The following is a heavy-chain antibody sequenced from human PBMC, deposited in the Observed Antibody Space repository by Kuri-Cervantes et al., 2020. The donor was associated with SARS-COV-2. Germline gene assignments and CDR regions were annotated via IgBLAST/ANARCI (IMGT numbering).Heavy chain of an antibody. J-gene: IGHJ6*02. Sequence: ASVQVSCKASGYTFTDYYMHWVRQAPGQGLEWMGWINPKSGDTNYAQKFQGRVTMTRDTSISEAYMELSRLRSDDTAVYHCAPGEGNYNWQDVGYYYGMDVWGQGTTVTVSS. CDR1: GYTFTDYY. V-gene: IGHV1-2*02. CDR3: APGEGNYNWQDVGYYYGMDV. CDR2: INPKSGDT. D-gene: IGHD1-1*01.